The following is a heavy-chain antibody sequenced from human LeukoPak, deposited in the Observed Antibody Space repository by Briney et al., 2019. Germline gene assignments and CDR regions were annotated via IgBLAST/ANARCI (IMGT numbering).Heavy chain of an antibody. V-gene: IGHV1-69*05. CDR3: ATSPEGGYCTNGVCSPPPYPPDY. CDR2: IIPIFGTA. Sequence: SVKVSCKASGGTFSSYAISWVRQAHGQGLEWMGGIIPIFGTANYAQKFQGRVTITTDESTSTAYMELSSLRSEDTAVYYCATSPEGGYCTNGVCSPPPYPPDYWGQGTLVTVSS. J-gene: IGHJ4*02. CDR1: GGTFSSYA. D-gene: IGHD2-8*01.